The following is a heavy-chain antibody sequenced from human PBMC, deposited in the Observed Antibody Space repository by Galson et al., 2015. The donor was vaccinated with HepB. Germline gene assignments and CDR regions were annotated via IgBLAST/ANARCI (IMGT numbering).Heavy chain of an antibody. J-gene: IGHJ1*01. D-gene: IGHD2-2*01. CDR2: ISSSSSYI. Sequence: SLRLSCAASGFTFSSYSMNWVRQAPGKGLEWVSSISSSSSYIYYADSVKGRFTISRDNAKNSLYLQMNSLRAEDTAVYYCARAPRAPAAIGDFQHWGQGTLVTVSS. CDR1: GFTFSSYS. V-gene: IGHV3-21*01. CDR3: ARAPRAPAAIGDFQH.